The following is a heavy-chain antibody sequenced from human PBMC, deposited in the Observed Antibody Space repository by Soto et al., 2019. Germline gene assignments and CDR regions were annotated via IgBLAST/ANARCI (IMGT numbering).Heavy chain of an antibody. D-gene: IGHD6-13*01. CDR2: IIPIFGTA. CDR3: ARDHSSNWYSRFHGMDV. J-gene: IGHJ6*02. CDR1: GGTFSSYA. V-gene: IGHV1-69*01. Sequence: QVQLVQSGAEVKKPGSSVKVSCKASGGTFSSYAISWVRQAPGQGLEWMGGIIPIFGTANYAQKFQGRVTITADESTSTAYMELSSLRSEDTAVYYCARDHSSNWYSRFHGMDVCGQGTTVTVSS.